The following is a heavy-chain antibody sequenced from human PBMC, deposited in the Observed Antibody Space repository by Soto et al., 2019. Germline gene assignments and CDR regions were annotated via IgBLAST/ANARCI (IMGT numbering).Heavy chain of an antibody. D-gene: IGHD6-6*01. CDR2: ISSSSSYI. J-gene: IGHJ6*02. V-gene: IGHV3-21*01. Sequence: GGSLRLSCAASGFTFSSCWMHWVRQAPGKGLVWVSSISSSSSYIYYADSVKGRFAISRDNAKNSLYLQMNSLRAEDTAVYYCARDIASIAARTYYYYYGMDVWGQGTTVTVS. CDR1: GFTFSSCW. CDR3: ARDIASIAARTYYYYYGMDV.